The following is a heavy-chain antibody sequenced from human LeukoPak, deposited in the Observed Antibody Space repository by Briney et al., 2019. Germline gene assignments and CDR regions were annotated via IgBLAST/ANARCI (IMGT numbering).Heavy chain of an antibody. J-gene: IGHJ6*02. CDR2: INHSGST. CDR1: GGSFSGYY. V-gene: IGHV4-34*01. Sequence: SENLSLNCAVYGGSFSGYYWSWIRQPPGKGLEWIGEINHSGSTNYNPSLKSRVTISVDTSKNQFSLKLSSVTAADTAVYYCARGRRGSYRNYYYGMDVWGQGTTVTVSS. CDR3: ARGRRGSYRNYYYGMDV. D-gene: IGHD3-10*01.